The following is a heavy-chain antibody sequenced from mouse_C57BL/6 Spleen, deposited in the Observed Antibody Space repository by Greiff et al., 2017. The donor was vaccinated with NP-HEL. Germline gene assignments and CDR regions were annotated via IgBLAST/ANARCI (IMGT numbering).Heavy chain of an antibody. J-gene: IGHJ3*01. CDR1: GYAFSSSW. CDR2: IYPGDRDT. CDR3: ARDYGSSWRFAY. Sequence: VQLQQSGPELVKPGASVKISCKASGYAFSSSWMNWVKQRPGKGLEWIGRIYPGDRDTNYNGKFKGKATLTADKSSSTAYMQLSSLTSEDSAVYFCARDYGSSWRFAYWGQGTLVTVSA. V-gene: IGHV1-82*01. D-gene: IGHD1-1*01.